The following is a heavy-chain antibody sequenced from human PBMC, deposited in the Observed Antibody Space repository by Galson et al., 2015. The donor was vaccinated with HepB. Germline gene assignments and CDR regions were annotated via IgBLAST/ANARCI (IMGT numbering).Heavy chain of an antibody. CDR3: ARADYYGSGSYYPLYPHFDY. CDR1: GFTFSSYA. V-gene: IGHV3-30*04. Sequence: SLRLSCAASGFTFSSYAMHWVRQAPGKGLEWVAVISYDGSNKYYADSVKGRFTISRDNSKNTLYLQMNSLRAEDTAVYYCARADYYGSGSYYPLYPHFDYWGQGTLVTVFS. D-gene: IGHD3-10*01. CDR2: ISYDGSNK. J-gene: IGHJ4*02.